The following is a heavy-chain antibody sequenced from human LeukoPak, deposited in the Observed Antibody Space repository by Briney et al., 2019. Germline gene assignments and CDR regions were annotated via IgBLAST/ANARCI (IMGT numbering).Heavy chain of an antibody. CDR1: GFTVSSNF. J-gene: IGHJ6*02. CDR2: IWYDGSNK. D-gene: IGHD2-2*01. Sequence: GGSLRLSCAASGFTVSSNFMSWVRQAPGKGLEWVAVIWYDGSNKYYADSVKGRFTISRDNSKNTLYLQMNSLRAEDTAVYYCARDCSSTSCKGYYYGMDVWGQGTTVTVSS. CDR3: ARDCSSTSCKGYYYGMDV. V-gene: IGHV3-33*08.